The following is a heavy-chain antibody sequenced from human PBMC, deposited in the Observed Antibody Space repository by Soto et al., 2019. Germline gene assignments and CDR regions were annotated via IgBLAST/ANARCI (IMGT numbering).Heavy chain of an antibody. Sequence: ASVKVSCKASGYTFTGYYMHWVRQAPGQGLEWMGWINPNSGGTNYAQKFQGWVTMTRDTSISTAYMELSRLRSDDTAVYYCARDRKIVGATGYYYCYGMDVWGQGTTVTVSS. CDR3: ARDRKIVGATGYYYCYGMDV. CDR2: INPNSGGT. D-gene: IGHD1-26*01. CDR1: GYTFTGYY. V-gene: IGHV1-2*04. J-gene: IGHJ6*02.